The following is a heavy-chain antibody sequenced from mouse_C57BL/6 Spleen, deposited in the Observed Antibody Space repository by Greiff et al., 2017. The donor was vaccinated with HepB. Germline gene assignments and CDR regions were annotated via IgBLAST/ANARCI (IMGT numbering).Heavy chain of an antibody. CDR1: GFTFSDYG. CDR2: ISSGSSTI. J-gene: IGHJ4*01. D-gene: IGHD3-3*01. Sequence: DVQLQESGGGLVKPGGSLKLSCAASGFTFSDYGMHWVRQAPEKGLEWVAYISSGSSTIYYADTVKGRFTISRDNAKNTLFLQLTSLRSEDTAMYYCARRADSYYAMDYWGQGTSVTVSS. V-gene: IGHV5-17*01. CDR3: ARRADSYYAMDY.